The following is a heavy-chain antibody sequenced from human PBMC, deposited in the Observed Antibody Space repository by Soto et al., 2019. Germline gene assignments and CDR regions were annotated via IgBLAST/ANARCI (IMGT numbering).Heavy chain of an antibody. D-gene: IGHD2-21*02. CDR1: GGSIRSYY. CDR3: ARDLWGYCGTDCYPLDV. V-gene: IGHV4-59*12. CDR2: LYNSGST. Sequence: QVRLQESGPGLVKPSETLSLTCTVSGGSIRSYYWSWIRQAPGQGLEWIGYLYNSGSTVYNPSLKDRVTISVDTSKNQFALKLNSLGAADTAVYYWARDLWGYCGTDCYPLDVWGQGTTVTVSS. J-gene: IGHJ6*02.